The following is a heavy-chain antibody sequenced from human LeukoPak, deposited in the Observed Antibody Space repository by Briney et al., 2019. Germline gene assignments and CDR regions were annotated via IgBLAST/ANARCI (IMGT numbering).Heavy chain of an antibody. CDR1: GFTFSSYA. J-gene: IGHJ4*02. CDR2: ISGSGGST. CDR3: AKTRGDGSGYYEYYFDY. D-gene: IGHD3-22*01. Sequence: GGSLRLSCAASGFTFSSYAMSWVRQAPGKGLEWVSAISGSGGSTYYADSVKGRFTISRDNSKNTLYLQMNSLRAEDTAVYYCAKTRGDGSGYYEYYFDYWGQGTLVTVSS. V-gene: IGHV3-23*01.